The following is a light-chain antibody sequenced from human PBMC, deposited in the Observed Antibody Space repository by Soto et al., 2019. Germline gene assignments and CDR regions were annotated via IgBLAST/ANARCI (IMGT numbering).Light chain of an antibody. J-gene: IGKJ2*01. CDR2: KAS. CDR3: QQYYSSSPYT. CDR1: QSFSSW. V-gene: IGKV1-5*03. Sequence: DIQMTQSPSTLSASVGDRVTITCRASQSFSSWLAWYQQKPGKAPKLLIYKASSLESGVPSRFSGSGSGTEFTLTISSLQPDDFATYYCQQYYSSSPYTFGQGTKLEIK.